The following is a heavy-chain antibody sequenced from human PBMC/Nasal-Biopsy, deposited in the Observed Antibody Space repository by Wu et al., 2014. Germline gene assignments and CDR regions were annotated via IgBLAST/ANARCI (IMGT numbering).Heavy chain of an antibody. J-gene: IGHJ5*02. CDR3: ARGQRITVFGVVPSGGHWFDP. Sequence: CAVSGGSVSSVDHYWTWIRQPPGKGLEWIGYILYSGATDYNPSLKSRVTMSLDKSKNQFSLKLTSVTAADTAVYYCARGQRITVFGVVPSGGHWFDPWGQGTLVTVSS. V-gene: IGHV4-61*08. CDR2: ILYSGAT. D-gene: IGHD3-3*01. CDR1: GGSVSSVDHY.